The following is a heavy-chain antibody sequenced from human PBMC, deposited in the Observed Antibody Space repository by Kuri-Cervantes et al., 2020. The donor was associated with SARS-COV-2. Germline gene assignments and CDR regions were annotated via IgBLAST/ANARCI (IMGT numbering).Heavy chain of an antibody. CDR3: ARDFWSGYYGGSWFDP. Sequence: SETLSLTCTVSGGSISSYYWSWIRQPPGKGLEWIGTIYYSGSTNYNPSLKSRVTISVDTSKNQFSLKLSSVTAADTAVYYCARDFWSGYYGGSWFDPWGQGTLVTVSS. CDR2: IYYSGST. J-gene: IGHJ5*02. V-gene: IGHV4-59*12. CDR1: GGSISSYY. D-gene: IGHD3-3*01.